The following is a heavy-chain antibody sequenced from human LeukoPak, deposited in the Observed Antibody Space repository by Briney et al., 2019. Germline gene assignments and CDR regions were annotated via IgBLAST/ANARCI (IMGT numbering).Heavy chain of an antibody. J-gene: IGHJ6*04. Sequence: EGSLRLSCAASGFTFSNAWMSWVRKAPGKGLEWVGRIKRKTDGGTTDYAAPVKGRFTISRDDSKNTLYLQMNSLKTEDTAVYYCPTDPAVMIPFGGVIVLPSYYYGMDVWGKGTTVTVSS. V-gene: IGHV3-15*01. CDR2: IKRKTDGGTT. D-gene: IGHD3-16*02. CDR1: GFTFSNAW. CDR3: PTDPAVMIPFGGVIVLPSYYYGMDV.